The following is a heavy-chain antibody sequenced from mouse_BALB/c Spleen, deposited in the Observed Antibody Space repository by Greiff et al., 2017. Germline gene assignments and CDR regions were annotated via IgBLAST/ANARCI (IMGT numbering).Heavy chain of an antibody. D-gene: IGHD2-1*01. J-gene: IGHJ2*01. CDR1: GYTFTDYA. CDR2: ISTYYGDA. V-gene: IGHV1S137*01. CDR3: ARRGNSHYFDY. Sequence: VQLQESGAELVRPGVSVKISCKGSGYTFTDYAMHWVKQSHAKSLEWIGVISTYYGDASYNQKFKGKATMTVDKSSSTAYMELARLTSEDSAIYYCARRGNSHYFDYWGQGTTLTVSS.